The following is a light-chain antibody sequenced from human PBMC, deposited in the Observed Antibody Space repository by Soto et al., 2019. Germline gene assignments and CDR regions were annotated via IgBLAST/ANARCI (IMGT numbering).Light chain of an antibody. CDR3: QQYYSTPYN. CDR2: WAS. J-gene: IGKJ2*01. CDR1: QSVLYSSNNKNY. V-gene: IGKV4-1*01. Sequence: DIVMTLSPDSLAVSLGERATINCKSSQSVLYSSNNKNYLAWYQQKPGQPPKLLIYWASTRESGVPDRFSGSGSGTDFTLTISSLQAEDVAVYYCQQYYSTPYNFCQGTKLEIK.